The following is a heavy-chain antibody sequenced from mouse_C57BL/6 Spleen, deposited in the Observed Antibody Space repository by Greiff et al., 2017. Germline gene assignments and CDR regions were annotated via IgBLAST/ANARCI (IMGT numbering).Heavy chain of an antibody. Sequence: QVQLKESGAELVRPGTSVKVSCKASGYAFTNYLIEWVKQRPGQGLEWIGVINPGSGGTNYNEKFKGKATRTADKSSSTAYMQLSSLTSEDSAVYFWARAHHYYGSSGYFDVWGTGTTVTVSS. D-gene: IGHD1-1*01. V-gene: IGHV1-54*01. CDR2: INPGSGGT. CDR1: GYAFTNYL. J-gene: IGHJ1*03. CDR3: ARAHHYYGSSGYFDV.